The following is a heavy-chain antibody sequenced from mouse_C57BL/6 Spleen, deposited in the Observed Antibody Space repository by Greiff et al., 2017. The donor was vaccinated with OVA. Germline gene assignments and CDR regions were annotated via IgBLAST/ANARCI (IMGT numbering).Heavy chain of an antibody. CDR3: ANDGYLYYFDY. CDR1: GYTFTSYW. D-gene: IGHD2-3*01. J-gene: IGHJ2*01. CDR2: IHPNSGST. Sequence: QVQLQQSGAELVKPGASVKLSCKASGYTFTSYWMHWVKQRPGQGLEWIGMIHPNSGSTNYNEKFKSKATLTVDKSSSTAYMQLSSLTSEDSAVYYCANDGYLYYFDYWGQGTTLTVSS. V-gene: IGHV1-64*01.